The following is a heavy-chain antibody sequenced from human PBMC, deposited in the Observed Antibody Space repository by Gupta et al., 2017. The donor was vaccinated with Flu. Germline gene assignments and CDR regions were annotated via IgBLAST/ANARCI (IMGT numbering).Heavy chain of an antibody. Sequence: EVQLLVSGGGLVQPGGCRTPSCAAAGFVFTCCALCWVRQAPGKGLEWVSAITASGDSTYYADSVRGRFAISRDNSRNMVYLQMNSLRAEDTAIYYCAKDTSYTLDYWGQGTLVTVSS. D-gene: IGHD2-2*02. J-gene: IGHJ4*02. CDR3: AKDTSYTLDY. V-gene: IGHV3-23*01. CDR2: ITASGDST. CDR1: GFVFTCCA.